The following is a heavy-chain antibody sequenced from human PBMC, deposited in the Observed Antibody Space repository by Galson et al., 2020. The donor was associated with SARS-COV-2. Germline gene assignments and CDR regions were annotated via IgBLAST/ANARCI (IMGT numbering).Heavy chain of an antibody. CDR1: GFTFRNYW. J-gene: IGHJ4*02. Sequence: GESLKISCVVSGFTFRNYWMHWVRHAPGKGLVWVSRINSDGTSPLYADSVKGRFTISRDNLKNTLYLQMNSLRAEDTAVYYCARVKYDIFSEYYGAVLHDYWGQGTLVTVSS. V-gene: IGHV3-74*01. D-gene: IGHD3-9*01. CDR2: INSDGTSP. CDR3: ARVKYDIFSEYYGAVLHDY.